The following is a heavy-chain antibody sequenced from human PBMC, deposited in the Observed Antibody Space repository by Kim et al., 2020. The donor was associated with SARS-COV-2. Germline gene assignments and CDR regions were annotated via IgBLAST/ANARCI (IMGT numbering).Heavy chain of an antibody. J-gene: IGHJ4*02. CDR3: ATSAPYYYDSSGYFDY. CDR2: IYSGGST. Sequence: GGSLRLSCAASGFTVSSNYMSWVRQAPGKGLEWVSVIYSGGSTYYADSVKGRFTISRDNSKNTLYLQMNSLRAEDTAVYYCATSAPYYYDSSGYFDYWGQGTLVTVSS. D-gene: IGHD3-22*01. CDR1: GFTVSSNY. V-gene: IGHV3-53*01.